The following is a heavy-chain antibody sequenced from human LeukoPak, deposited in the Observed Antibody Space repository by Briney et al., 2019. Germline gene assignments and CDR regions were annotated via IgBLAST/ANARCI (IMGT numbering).Heavy chain of an antibody. CDR2: ISYDGSNK. D-gene: IGHD3-10*01. CDR3: AKDSAFYYIDV. J-gene: IGHJ6*03. V-gene: IGHV3-30*18. Sequence: GGSLRLSCAASGFTFSNYGVHWVRQAPGKGLEWVAVISYDGSNKYYPDSVKGRFTISRDNSKNTLYLQMNSLKGDDTAVYYCAKDSAFYYIDVWGKGTTVIISS. CDR1: GFTFSNYG.